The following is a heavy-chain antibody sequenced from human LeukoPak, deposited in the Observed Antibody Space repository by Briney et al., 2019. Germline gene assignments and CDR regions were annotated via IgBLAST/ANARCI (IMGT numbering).Heavy chain of an antibody. CDR2: MNHNSRNT. J-gene: IGHJ6*02. CDR1: GYTFTSYD. V-gene: IGHV1-8*01. CDR3: ARGNTKIVPAAIALFYYYYYGMDV. D-gene: IGHD2-2*01. Sequence: ASVKVSCKASGYTFTSYDINWVRQATGQGLEWMVWMNHNSRNTSYAQKFQGRVTMTRNTSISTAYMELSSLRSEDTDVYYCARGNTKIVPAAIALFYYYYYGMDVWGQGTTVTVSS.